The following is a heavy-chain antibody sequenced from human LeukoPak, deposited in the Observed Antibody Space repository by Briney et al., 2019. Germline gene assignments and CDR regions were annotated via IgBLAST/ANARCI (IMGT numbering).Heavy chain of an antibody. D-gene: IGHD1-1*01. V-gene: IGHV3-15*01. CDR3: AVTGTTIDY. CDR2: VKSKTDGGTT. CDR1: GFTFADAW. J-gene: IGHJ4*02. Sequence: GGSLRLSCAASGFTFADAWMSWVRQAPGKGLEWVGRVKSKTDGGTTDYAAPVKGRFTISRDDSKYTLYLQMNSLKTEDTAVYYCAVTGTTIDYWGQGTLVTVSS.